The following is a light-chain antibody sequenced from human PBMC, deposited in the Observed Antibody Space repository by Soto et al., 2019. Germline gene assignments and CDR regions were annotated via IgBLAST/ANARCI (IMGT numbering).Light chain of an antibody. Sequence: QSALTQPASVSGSPGQSITISCTGTSSDVGGYNYVSWYQQHPGKAPKLMIYEVSNRPSGVSNHFSGSKSGNTASLTISGLQAEDEADYYCSSFTSINTGVFGGGTKLTVL. CDR3: SSFTSINTGV. CDR1: SSDVGGYNY. CDR2: EVS. J-gene: IGLJ3*02. V-gene: IGLV2-14*01.